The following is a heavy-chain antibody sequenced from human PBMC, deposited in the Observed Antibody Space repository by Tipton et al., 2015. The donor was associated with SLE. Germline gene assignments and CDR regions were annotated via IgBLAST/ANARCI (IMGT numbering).Heavy chain of an antibody. J-gene: IGHJ5*02. CDR2: INHSGST. V-gene: IGHV4-34*01. CDR1: GGSISSYY. CDR3: ARGEGYYGSGSYQGWFDP. D-gene: IGHD3-10*01. Sequence: TLSLTCTVSGGSISSYYWSWIRQPPGKGLEWIGDINHSGSTNYNPSLKSRVTISVDTSKNQFSLKLSSVTAADTAVYYCARGEGYYGSGSYQGWFDPWGQGTLVTVSS.